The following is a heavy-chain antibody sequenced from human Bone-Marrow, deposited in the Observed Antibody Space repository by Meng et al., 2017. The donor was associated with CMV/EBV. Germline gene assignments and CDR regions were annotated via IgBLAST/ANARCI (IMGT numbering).Heavy chain of an antibody. CDR3: ARDLPGRGIAALYNWFDP. V-gene: IGHV1-69*04. CDR1: GGTFSSYT. CDR2: IIPILGIA. Sequence: SVKVSCKASGGTFSSYTISWVRQAPGQGLEWMGRIIPILGIANYAQKFQCRVTITADKSTSTAYMELSSLRSEDTAVYYCARDLPGRGIAALYNWFDPWGQGTLVTVSS. D-gene: IGHD6-6*01. J-gene: IGHJ5*02.